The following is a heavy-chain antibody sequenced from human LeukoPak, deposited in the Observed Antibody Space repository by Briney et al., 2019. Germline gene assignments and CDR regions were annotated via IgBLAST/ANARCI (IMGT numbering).Heavy chain of an antibody. V-gene: IGHV4-34*01. Sequence: PSETLSLTCAVYGGPFSGYYWSWIRQPPGKGLEWIGEINHSGSTNYNPSLKSRVTIPVDTSKNQFSLKLSSVTAADTAVYYCARTRTRITIFGVVIYDAFDIWGQGTMVTVSS. D-gene: IGHD3-3*01. J-gene: IGHJ3*02. CDR3: ARTRTRITIFGVVIYDAFDI. CDR2: INHSGST. CDR1: GGPFSGYY.